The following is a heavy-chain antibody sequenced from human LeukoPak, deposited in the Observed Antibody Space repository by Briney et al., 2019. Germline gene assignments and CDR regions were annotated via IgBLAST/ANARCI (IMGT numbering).Heavy chain of an antibody. CDR3: ARDRGHYWNDAYFDY. Sequence: ASVKVSCKASGYTFTGYYIHWVRQAPGQGLEWMGWINPNSGGTNYAQKFQGRVTMTRDTSISTAYMELSRLRSDDTAVYYCARDRGHYWNDAYFDYWGQGTLVTVSS. CDR2: INPNSGGT. J-gene: IGHJ4*02. D-gene: IGHD1-1*01. CDR1: GYTFTGYY. V-gene: IGHV1-2*02.